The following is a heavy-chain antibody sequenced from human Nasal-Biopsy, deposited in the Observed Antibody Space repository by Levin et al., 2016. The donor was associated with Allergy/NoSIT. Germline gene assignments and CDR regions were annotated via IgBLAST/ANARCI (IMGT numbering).Heavy chain of an antibody. CDR2: VSYDGNTK. D-gene: IGHD3-10*02. J-gene: IGHJ4*02. CDR1: GFTFTTYA. V-gene: IGHV3-30*07. Sequence: GESLKISCAASGFTFTTYAMHWVRQAPGKGLEWLAIVSYDGNTKHYADSVKGRFIISRDNSKDTAYLQMNSLRDEDTAVYFCAREHGRTWSIFGYWGQGTLVTVSS. CDR3: AREHGRTWSIFGY.